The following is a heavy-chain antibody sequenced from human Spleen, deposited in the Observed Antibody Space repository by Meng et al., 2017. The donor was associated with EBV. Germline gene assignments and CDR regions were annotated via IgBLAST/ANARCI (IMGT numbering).Heavy chain of an antibody. CDR3: ARDTEAPGTWFDY. CDR2: IHYGGST. D-gene: IGHD6-13*01. CDR1: GGSFRGYY. V-gene: IGHV4-34*01. J-gene: IGHJ4*02. Sequence: HVQQQQWGAGLLKPSATLSLTRVIHGGSFRGYYWSGLRQPPGKGLEWIGEIHYGGSTKYNPSLESRATISGDTSKNQFSLILTSVTAADTAVYYCARDTEAPGTWFDYWGQGALVTVSP.